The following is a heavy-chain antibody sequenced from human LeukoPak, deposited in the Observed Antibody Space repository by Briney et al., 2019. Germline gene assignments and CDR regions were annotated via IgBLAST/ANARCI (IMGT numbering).Heavy chain of an antibody. CDR2: ISAYNGNT. Sequence: ASVKVSCKASGYTFTSYGISWVRQAPGQGLEWMGWISAYNGNTNYAQKLQGRVTMTTDTSTSTAYMELRSLRSDDTAVYYCARDKKYQLLATPDYWGQGTLVTVSS. J-gene: IGHJ4*02. CDR3: ARDKKYQLLATPDY. V-gene: IGHV1-18*01. CDR1: GYTFTSYG. D-gene: IGHD2-2*01.